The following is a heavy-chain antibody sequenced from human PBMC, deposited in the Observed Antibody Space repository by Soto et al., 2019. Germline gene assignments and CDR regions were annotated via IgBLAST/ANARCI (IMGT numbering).Heavy chain of an antibody. Sequence: ASVKVSCKASGYTFTGYYIHWVRQAPGLGLEWMGWINPNTGGTNYAQTFQGWVTMTRDTSISTAYMELSRLRSDDTAVYFCARVGKDYYMDVWGKGTTVTVSS. CDR2: INPNTGGT. CDR3: ARVGKDYYMDV. J-gene: IGHJ6*03. V-gene: IGHV1-2*04. CDR1: GYTFTGYY. D-gene: IGHD3-10*01.